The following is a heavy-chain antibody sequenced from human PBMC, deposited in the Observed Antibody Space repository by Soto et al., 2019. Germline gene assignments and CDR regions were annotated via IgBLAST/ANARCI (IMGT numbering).Heavy chain of an antibody. CDR1: GYSFATSW. CDR3: ARPASGSSPDY. V-gene: IGHV5-51*01. CDR2: IYPADSDT. D-gene: IGHD6-13*01. Sequence: PGESLKISCKGSGYSFATSWIGWVRQMPGKGLEWMGIIYPADSDTRYIPSFQGQVTISADKSITTAYLQWSSLKASDTAVYYCARPASGSSPDYWGQGTLVTVSS. J-gene: IGHJ4*02.